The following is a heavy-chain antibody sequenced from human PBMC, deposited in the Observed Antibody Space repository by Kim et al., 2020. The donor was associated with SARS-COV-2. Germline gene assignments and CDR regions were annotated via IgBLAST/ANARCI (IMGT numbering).Heavy chain of an antibody. J-gene: IGHJ3*02. Sequence: PSLKSRETISVDTCKNQFSLKLSAVTAADTAVYYCARARITMIVVDAFDIWGQGTMVTVSS. D-gene: IGHD3-22*01. V-gene: IGHV4-31*02. CDR3: ARARITMIVVDAFDI.